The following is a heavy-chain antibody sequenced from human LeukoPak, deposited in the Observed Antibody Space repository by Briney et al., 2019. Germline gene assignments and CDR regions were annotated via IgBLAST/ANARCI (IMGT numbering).Heavy chain of an antibody. CDR3: ARRRVPGYFDY. CDR1: GGSISSSSYY. J-gene: IGHJ4*02. V-gene: IGHV4-39*07. Sequence: SETLSLTCTVSGGSISSSSYYWGWIRQPPGKGLEWIGSIYYSGSTYYNPSLKSRVTISVDTSKNQFSLKLSSVTAADTAVYYCARRRVPGYFDYWGQGTLVTVSS. CDR2: IYYSGST.